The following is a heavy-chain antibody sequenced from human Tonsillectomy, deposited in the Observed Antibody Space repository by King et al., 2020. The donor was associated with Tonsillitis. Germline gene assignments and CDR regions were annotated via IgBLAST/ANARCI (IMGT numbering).Heavy chain of an antibody. CDR3: AKIYGYSRGPFDS. Sequence: DVQLVESGGGLIQPGGSLRLSCAASGFIFGSYAMSWVRQAPGKGLEWVSLISGSGGDTYYADSVKDRFTISRDNSKHTLSLQMNNLRAEDTALYYCAKIYGYSRGPFDSWGQGTLVTVSS. CDR2: ISGSGGDT. D-gene: IGHD6-19*01. V-gene: IGHV3-23*04. CDR1: GFIFGSYA. J-gene: IGHJ4*02.